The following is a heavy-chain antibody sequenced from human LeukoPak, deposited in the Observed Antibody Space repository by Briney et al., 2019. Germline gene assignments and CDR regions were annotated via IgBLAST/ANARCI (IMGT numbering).Heavy chain of an antibody. Sequence: SETLSLTCAVYGGSFSGYYWSWIRQPPGRGREWIGEINHSGSTNYNPSLKSRVTISVDTSKNQFSLKLSSVTAADTAVYYCARGAVAARYGVFDYWGQGTLVTVSS. CDR3: ARGAVAARYGVFDY. CDR2: INHSGST. D-gene: IGHD6-6*01. CDR1: GGSFSGYY. V-gene: IGHV4-34*01. J-gene: IGHJ4*02.